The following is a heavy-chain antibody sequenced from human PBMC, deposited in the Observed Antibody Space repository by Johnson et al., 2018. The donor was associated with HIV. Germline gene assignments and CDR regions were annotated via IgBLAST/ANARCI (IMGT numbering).Heavy chain of an antibody. D-gene: IGHD1-26*01. Sequence: VQLVESGGGVVKPGGSLRLSCAASGFTFSSYDMHWVRQATGKGLEWVSAIGTAGDTYYPGSVKGRFTISRDNSKNTLYLQMNSLRAEDTAVYYCAKDHTSGVGATKAFDIWGQGTMVTVSS. V-gene: IGHV3-13*01. CDR2: IGTAGDT. CDR1: GFTFSSYD. CDR3: AKDHTSGVGATKAFDI. J-gene: IGHJ3*02.